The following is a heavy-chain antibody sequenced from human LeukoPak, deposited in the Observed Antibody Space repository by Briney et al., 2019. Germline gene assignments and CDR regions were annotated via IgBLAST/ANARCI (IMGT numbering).Heavy chain of an antibody. Sequence: GASVKVSCKTSGYTFTGYYMHWVRQAPGQGLEWMGWINPNSGGTNYAQKFQDRVTMTGDTSISTAYMEMSRLTSDDTDVYYCARAPMIVVVFPPRLDYWGQGTLVTVSS. CDR2: INPNSGGT. D-gene: IGHD3-22*01. CDR3: ARAPMIVVVFPPRLDY. J-gene: IGHJ4*02. V-gene: IGHV1-2*02. CDR1: GYTFTGYY.